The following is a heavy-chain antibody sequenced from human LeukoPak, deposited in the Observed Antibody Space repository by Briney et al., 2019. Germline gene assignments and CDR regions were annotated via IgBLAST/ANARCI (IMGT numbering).Heavy chain of an antibody. V-gene: IGHV3-48*04. CDR2: ISSSSSTI. Sequence: GGSLRLSCAASGFTFSSYSMNWVRQAPGKGLEWVSYISSSSSTIYYADSVKGRFTISRDNAKNSLYLQMNSLRAEDTAVYYCARDSADCSGGSCHPLDAFDIWGQGTMVTVSS. CDR3: ARDSADCSGGSCHPLDAFDI. D-gene: IGHD2-15*01. J-gene: IGHJ3*02. CDR1: GFTFSSYS.